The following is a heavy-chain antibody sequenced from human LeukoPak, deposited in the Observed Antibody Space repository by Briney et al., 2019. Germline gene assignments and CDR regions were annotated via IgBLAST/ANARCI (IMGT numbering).Heavy chain of an antibody. CDR2: IGSTI. J-gene: IGHJ6*03. V-gene: IGHV3-11*04. CDR3: ARDRGIVGTTGYYCMDV. CDR1: GFTFSDYY. D-gene: IGHD1-26*01. Sequence: GGSLKLSCAASGFTFSDYYMSWIRQAPGKGLEWVSYIGSTIYYADSVKGRFTISRDNAKNSLYLQMNSLRAEDTAVYYCARDRGIVGTTGYYCMDVWGKGTTVTVSS.